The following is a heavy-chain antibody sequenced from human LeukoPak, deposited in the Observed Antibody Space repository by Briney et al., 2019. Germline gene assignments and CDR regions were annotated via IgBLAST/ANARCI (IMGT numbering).Heavy chain of an antibody. CDR2: IIPIFGTA. CDR3: AREDCSGGSCYHDY. Sequence: ASVKVSCKASGGTFSSYAISWVRQAPGQGLEWMGRIIPIFGTANYAQKFQGRVTITTDKSTNTAYMELSSLRAEDTAVYYCAREDCSGGSCYHDYWGQGTLVTFSS. V-gene: IGHV1-69*05. D-gene: IGHD2-15*01. J-gene: IGHJ4*02. CDR1: GGTFSSYA.